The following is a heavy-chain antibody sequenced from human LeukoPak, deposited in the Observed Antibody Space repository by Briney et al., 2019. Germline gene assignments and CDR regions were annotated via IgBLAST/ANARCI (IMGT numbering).Heavy chain of an antibody. D-gene: IGHD4-17*01. J-gene: IGHJ4*02. CDR2: IWYDGSNK. Sequence: GGSLRLSCAVSGLTFRNYGMHWVRQAPGKGLEWVAVIWYDGSNKYYADSVKGRFTISRDNSKNTLYLQMNSLRAEDTAVYYCAREHTVTTGGYFDYWGQGTLVTVSS. CDR3: AREHTVTTGGYFDY. CDR1: GLTFRNYG. V-gene: IGHV3-33*08.